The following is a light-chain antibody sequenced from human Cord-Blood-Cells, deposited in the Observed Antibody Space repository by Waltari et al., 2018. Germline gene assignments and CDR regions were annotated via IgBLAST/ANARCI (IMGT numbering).Light chain of an antibody. J-gene: IGLJ3*02. Sequence: QSVLTQPPSASGTPAQRVTISCSGSSSNIGSTYVYWNQQLPGTAPKLLIYRNNKRPSGVPDRFSGSKSGTSASLAISGLRSEDEADYYCAAWDDSLSGPVFGGGTKLTVL. CDR3: AAWDDSLSGPV. CDR1: SSNIGSTY. V-gene: IGLV1-47*01. CDR2: RNN.